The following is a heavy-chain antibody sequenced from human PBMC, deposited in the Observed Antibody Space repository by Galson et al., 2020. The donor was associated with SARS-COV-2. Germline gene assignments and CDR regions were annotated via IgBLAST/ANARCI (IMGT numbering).Heavy chain of an antibody. Sequence: GESLKISCATSGFIFSKAWMTWVRQAPGKGLEWVARIKNKTEGETTAYADAVKGRFTISRDDSTNTLYLQMDTLKTEDTALYYCAALGVITYGGVNWGQGTQVTVSS. V-gene: IGHV3-15*01. J-gene: IGHJ4*02. D-gene: IGHD3-16*01. CDR3: AALGVITYGGVN. CDR1: GFIFSKAW. CDR2: IKNKTEGETT.